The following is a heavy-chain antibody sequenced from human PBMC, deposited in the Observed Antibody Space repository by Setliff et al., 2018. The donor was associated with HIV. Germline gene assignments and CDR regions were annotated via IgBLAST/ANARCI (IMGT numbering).Heavy chain of an antibody. D-gene: IGHD3-9*01. V-gene: IGHV4-61*02. J-gene: IGHJ2*01. CDR2: IYSTGST. Sequence: PSETLSLTCTFSGDSISSGNYYWSWIRQPAGKGLEWIGRIYSTGSTNYNPSLKSRVTISSDTPKNLFSLKLTTVTAADAAVYYCTRDTGYILSGYRPHWYFDLWGRGTLVTVSS. CDR1: GDSISSGNYY. CDR3: TRDTGYILSGYRPHWYFDL.